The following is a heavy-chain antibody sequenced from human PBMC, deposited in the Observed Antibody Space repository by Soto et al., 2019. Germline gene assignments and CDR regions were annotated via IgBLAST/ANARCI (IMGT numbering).Heavy chain of an antibody. D-gene: IGHD2-2*01. CDR2: IIPSFGTA. CDR3: ARHVPAAGYYYVMDV. CDR1: GGTFSSYA. V-gene: IGHV1-69*01. Sequence: QVQLVHSGAEVKKPGSSVKVSCKASGGTFSSYAISWVRQAPGQGLEWMVGIIPSFGTANNAQTFQGRVTITADESTSTAYMELRSLRSEDTAVYSCARHVPAAGYYYVMDVWCPGTTVTVSS. J-gene: IGHJ6*02.